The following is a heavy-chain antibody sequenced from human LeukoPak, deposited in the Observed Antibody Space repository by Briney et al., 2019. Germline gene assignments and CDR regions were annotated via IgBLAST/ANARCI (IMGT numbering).Heavy chain of an antibody. J-gene: IGHJ4*02. Sequence: GGSLRLSCAASGFIFRSYGMSWVRQAPGKGLEWVSGISGSGGSIYYADSVKGRFTISRDNAKNTLYLQMNSLRAEDTAVYYCARGGSFKLFDYWGQGTLVIVSS. V-gene: IGHV3-23*01. CDR2: ISGSGGSI. CDR3: ARGGSFKLFDY. CDR1: GFIFRSYG. D-gene: IGHD5-12*01.